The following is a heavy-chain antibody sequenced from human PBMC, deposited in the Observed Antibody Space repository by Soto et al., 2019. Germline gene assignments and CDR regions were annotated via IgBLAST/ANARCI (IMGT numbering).Heavy chain of an antibody. CDR1: GGSISSSSYY. J-gene: IGHJ3*02. CDR3: ARPLGEGGTVGAFDI. D-gene: IGHD4-17*01. V-gene: IGHV4-39*01. CDR2: IYYSGST. Sequence: SETLSLTCTVSGGSISSSSYYWGWIRQPPGKGLEWIGSIYYSGSTYYNPSLKSRVTISVDTSKNQFSLKLSSVTAADTAVYYCARPLGEGGTVGAFDIWGQGTMVTVSS.